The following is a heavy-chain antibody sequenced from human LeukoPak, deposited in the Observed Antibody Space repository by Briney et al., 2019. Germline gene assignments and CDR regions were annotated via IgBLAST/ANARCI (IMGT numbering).Heavy chain of an antibody. D-gene: IGHD3-16*01. J-gene: IGHJ4*02. CDR2: LASDENNR. Sequence: GGSLRLSCAASGLTISDSWIHWVRQVPGKGLMWVSRLASDENNRIYADSVKGRFTISRDNAKNTLFLQMNSLRVEDTGFYYCARDAGWGRLDSWGQGALVTVSS. CDR1: GLTISDSW. V-gene: IGHV3-74*01. CDR3: ARDAGWGRLDS.